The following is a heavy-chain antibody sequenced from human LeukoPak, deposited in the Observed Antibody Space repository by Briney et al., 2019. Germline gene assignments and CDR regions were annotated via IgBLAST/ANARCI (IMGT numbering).Heavy chain of an antibody. Sequence: PGGSLRLSCAASGFTFSSYSMNWVRQAPGKGLEWVSYISRSSSTIYYADSVKGRFTISRDNAKNSLYLQMNSLRAEDTAVYYCATGDSSGYYEIDYWGQGTLVTVSS. V-gene: IGHV3-48*04. CDR3: ATGDSSGYYEIDY. D-gene: IGHD3-22*01. CDR1: GFTFSSYS. J-gene: IGHJ4*02. CDR2: ISRSSSTI.